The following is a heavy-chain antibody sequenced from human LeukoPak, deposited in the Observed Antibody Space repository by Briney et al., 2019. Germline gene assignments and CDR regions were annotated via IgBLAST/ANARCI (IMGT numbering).Heavy chain of an antibody. Sequence: TASETLSLTCTVSGGSISSGSYYWSWIRQPAGKGLEWIGRIYTSGSTNYNPSLKSRVTISVDTSKNQFSLKLSSVTAADTAVYYCARDATDDFWSGYRSGFDIWGQGTMVTVSS. V-gene: IGHV4-61*02. J-gene: IGHJ3*02. D-gene: IGHD3-3*01. CDR1: GGSISSGSYY. CDR2: IYTSGST. CDR3: ARDATDDFWSGYRSGFDI.